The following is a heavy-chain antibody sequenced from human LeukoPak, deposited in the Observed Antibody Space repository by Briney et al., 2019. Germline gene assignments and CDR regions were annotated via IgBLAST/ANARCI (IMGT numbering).Heavy chain of an antibody. Sequence: SETLSLTCAVSGYSISSGYYWGWIRQPPGKGLEWIGSIYHSGSTYYNPSLKSRVTIPVDTSKNQFSLKLSSVTAADTAVYYCAREEFDYWGQGTLVTVSS. CDR2: IYHSGST. J-gene: IGHJ4*02. CDR1: GYSISSGYY. V-gene: IGHV4-38-2*02. CDR3: AREEFDY.